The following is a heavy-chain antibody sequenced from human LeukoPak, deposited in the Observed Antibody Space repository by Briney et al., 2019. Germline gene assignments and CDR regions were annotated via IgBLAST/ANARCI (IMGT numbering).Heavy chain of an antibody. CDR3: ASSIGAPGAFDI. J-gene: IGHJ3*02. V-gene: IGHV3-66*02. CDR2: IYSGGST. Sequence: GGSLRLSCAASGFTVSSNYMSWFRQAPGKGLEGVSVIYSGGSTYYAGSVKGRFTISRDNSKNTLYLQMNSLRAEDTAVYYCASSIGAPGAFDIWGQGTMVTVSS. D-gene: IGHD3-16*01. CDR1: GFTVSSNY.